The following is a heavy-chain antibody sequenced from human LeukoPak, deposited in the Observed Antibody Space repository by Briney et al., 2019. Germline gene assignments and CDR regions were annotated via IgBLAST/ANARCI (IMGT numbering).Heavy chain of an antibody. V-gene: IGHV5-10-1*01. CDR3: ARQAELLWFGELLPLGY. CDR2: IDPSDSYT. D-gene: IGHD3-10*01. Sequence: GESLKISCKGSGYSITSYWISWVRQMPGKGLEWMGRIDPSDSYTNYSPSFQGHVTISADKSISTAYLQWSSLKASDTAMYYCARQAELLWFGELLPLGYWGQGTLVTVSS. J-gene: IGHJ4*02. CDR1: GYSITSYW.